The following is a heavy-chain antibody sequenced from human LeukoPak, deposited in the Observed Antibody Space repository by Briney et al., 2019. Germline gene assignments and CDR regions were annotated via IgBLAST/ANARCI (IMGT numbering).Heavy chain of an antibody. CDR2: IYPGDSDS. D-gene: IGHD3-10*01. Sequence: GESLKISCQASGFSFTNYWIGWVRQMPGKGLEWMGIIYPGDSDSRYSPSFQGQVTISADRSISTTYLQWSSLKASDTAMYYCASPHGSGSYYNPKLWGQGTLVTVSS. J-gene: IGHJ4*02. CDR1: GFSFTNYW. CDR3: ASPHGSGSYYNPKL. V-gene: IGHV5-51*01.